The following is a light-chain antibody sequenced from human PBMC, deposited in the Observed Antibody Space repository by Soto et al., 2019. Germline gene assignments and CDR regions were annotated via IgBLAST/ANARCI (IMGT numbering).Light chain of an antibody. CDR2: DVS. J-gene: IGKJ1*01. CDR3: QQRSNWPRT. Sequence: EIVLTQSPATLSSSPGERATLSCRASQHIWSYLAWYQQKPGQAPRLLIYDVSNRATGIPARFSGSGSGTDFTLTISSLEPEDFAVYYCQQRSNWPRTFGQGTKVEIK. CDR1: QHIWSY. V-gene: IGKV3-11*01.